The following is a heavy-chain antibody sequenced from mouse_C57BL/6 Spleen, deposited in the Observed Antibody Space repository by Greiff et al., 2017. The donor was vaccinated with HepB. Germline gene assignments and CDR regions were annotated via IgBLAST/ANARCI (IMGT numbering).Heavy chain of an antibody. CDR2: ISDGGSYT. J-gene: IGHJ1*03. CDR3: ARDGLFITTVVASGNWYFDV. V-gene: IGHV5-4*01. CDR1: GFTFSSYA. D-gene: IGHD1-1*01. Sequence: EVKLVESGGGLVKPGGSLKLSCAASGFTFSSYAMSWVRQTPEKRLEWVATISDGGSYTSYPDNVKGRFTFFRDNAKNNLYLQMSHLKSEDTAMYYCARDGLFITTVVASGNWYFDVWGTGTTVTVSS.